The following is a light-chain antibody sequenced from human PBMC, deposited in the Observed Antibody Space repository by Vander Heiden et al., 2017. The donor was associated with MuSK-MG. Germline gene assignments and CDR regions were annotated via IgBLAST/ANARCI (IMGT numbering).Light chain of an antibody. CDR3: GSYTTSGNYV. J-gene: IGLJ1*01. CDR2: DVN. V-gene: IGLV2-14*01. CDR1: SSDVGYYNY. Sequence: QSALTQPASVSGSPGQSIPISCTGTSSDVGYYNYVCWYQQHPGKAPKLMIHDVNNRPSGGSNSFSGSKSGNTASLTVSGLQAEDEADYYCGSYTTSGNYVFGSGTKVTVL.